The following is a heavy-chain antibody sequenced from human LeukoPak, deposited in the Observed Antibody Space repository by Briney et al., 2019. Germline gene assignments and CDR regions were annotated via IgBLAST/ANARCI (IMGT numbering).Heavy chain of an antibody. D-gene: IGHD6-13*01. CDR1: GFTFSSYW. CDR3: ARLTVYSSSWLAYYMDV. CDR2: IKQDGSDK. V-gene: IGHV3-7*01. Sequence: GGSLRLSCAASGFTFSSYWMTWVRQAPGKGLEWVANIKQDGSDKHYVDPVKGRFTISRDNARNSLFLQMNSPRADDTAVYYCARLTVYSSSWLAYYMDVWGKGTTVTVSS. J-gene: IGHJ6*03.